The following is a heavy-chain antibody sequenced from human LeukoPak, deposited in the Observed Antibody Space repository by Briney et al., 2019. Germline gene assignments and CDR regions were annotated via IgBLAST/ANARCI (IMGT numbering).Heavy chain of an antibody. Sequence: ASVKVSCKASGYTFTGYYMHWVRQAPGQGLEWMGWINPNRGGTNYAQKFQGRVTMTRDTSISTAYMELSRLRSDDTAVYYCARAPRNYGMDVWGQGTTVTVSS. V-gene: IGHV1-2*02. CDR3: ARAPRNYGMDV. CDR2: INPNRGGT. CDR1: GYTFTGYY. J-gene: IGHJ6*02.